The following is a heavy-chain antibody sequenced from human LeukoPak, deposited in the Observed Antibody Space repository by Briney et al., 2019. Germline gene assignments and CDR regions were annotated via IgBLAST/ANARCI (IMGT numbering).Heavy chain of an antibody. CDR3: ARVIVGATSQYYFDY. CDR1: GYTFTSYY. V-gene: IGHV1-46*01. Sequence: ASVKVSCKASGYTFTSYYMHWVRQAPGQGLEWMGIINPSGGSTSYAQKFQGRVTVTRDTSTSTVYMELSSLRSEDTAVYYCARVIVGATSQYYFDYWGQGTLVTVSS. J-gene: IGHJ4*02. CDR2: INPSGGST. D-gene: IGHD1-26*01.